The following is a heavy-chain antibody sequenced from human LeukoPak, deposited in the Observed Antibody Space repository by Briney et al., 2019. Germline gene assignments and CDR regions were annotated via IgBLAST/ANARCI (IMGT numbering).Heavy chain of an antibody. Sequence: GGSLRLSCAASGFTFSSYAMSWVRQSPGKGLEWISAISNDGVYTFHADSVKGRLTISRDNSKNTLYLQMDSLRAEDTAIYYCAKGSSGGRPYYFDYWGQGTLVTVSS. V-gene: IGHV3-23*01. J-gene: IGHJ4*02. CDR3: AKGSSGGRPYYFDY. CDR2: ISNDGVYT. D-gene: IGHD3-22*01. CDR1: GFTFSSYA.